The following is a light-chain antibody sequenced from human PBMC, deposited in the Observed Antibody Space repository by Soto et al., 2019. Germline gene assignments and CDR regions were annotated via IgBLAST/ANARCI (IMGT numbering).Light chain of an antibody. CDR1: QSISSW. J-gene: IGKJ1*01. CDR3: QQYNSWGT. CDR2: DAS. Sequence: DIQMTQSPSTLSASVGDRVTITCRASQSISSWLAWYQQKPGKAPKLLIYDASSLESGVPSRFSGSGSGTEFTLTISSLQPDYFATYYCQQYNSWGTFGQGTKVEIK. V-gene: IGKV1-5*01.